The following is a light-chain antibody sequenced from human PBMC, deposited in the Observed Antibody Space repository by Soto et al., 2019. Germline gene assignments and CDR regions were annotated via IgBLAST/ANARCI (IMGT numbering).Light chain of an antibody. CDR1: SSNIGAGYD. CDR3: QSFASSLSGFYV. J-gene: IGLJ1*01. CDR2: DNN. Sequence: QSVLTQPPSVSGAPGQRVTISCTGSSSNIGAGYDVHWYQQLPGSAPKLLIYDNNIRPSGVPARFSGSKSATSASLAITGLQAEDEAEYYCQSFASSLSGFYVFGTGTKVTVL. V-gene: IGLV1-40*01.